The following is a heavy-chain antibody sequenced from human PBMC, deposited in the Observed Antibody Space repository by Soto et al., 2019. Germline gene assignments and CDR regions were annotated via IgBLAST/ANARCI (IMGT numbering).Heavy chain of an antibody. CDR1: GGSISHYY. D-gene: IGHD3-10*01. Sequence: QVQLQESGPGLVKPSETLILTCTVSGGSISHYYWNWIRQPPGKGLEWIGYVHYSGTTSYNPSLKSRVTISLDTSNNKLALTLSAVTAADTSVYYCARRWSGTDYWGQGTLVTVSS. CDR3: ARRWSGTDY. V-gene: IGHV4-59*01. CDR2: VHYSGTT. J-gene: IGHJ4*02.